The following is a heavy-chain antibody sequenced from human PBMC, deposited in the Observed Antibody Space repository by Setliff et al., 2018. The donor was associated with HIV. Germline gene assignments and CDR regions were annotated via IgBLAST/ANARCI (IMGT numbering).Heavy chain of an antibody. CDR1: GGSINSTSYY. J-gene: IGHJ4*02. D-gene: IGHD3-22*01. Sequence: NPSETLSLTCIVSGGSINSTSYYWGWIRQPPGQGLEWIGSIYYSGDTFYNTSLKTRITISVDTSKNHLSLKVSSLTAADTAVYYCARAPYYDYRGLAVYYFDYWGQGILVTVS. CDR2: IYYSGDT. CDR3: ARAPYYDYRGLAVYYFDY. V-gene: IGHV4-39*07.